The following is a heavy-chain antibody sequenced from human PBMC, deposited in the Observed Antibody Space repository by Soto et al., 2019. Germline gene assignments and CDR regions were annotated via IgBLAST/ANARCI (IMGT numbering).Heavy chain of an antibody. CDR1: VTSSFTYATYS. J-gene: IGHJ4*02. D-gene: IGHD3-16*01. V-gene: IGHV3-23*01. CDR3: TLYDYIWASYTSLDY. Sequence: EVQLLESGGGLVQPGGSLRLSCAASVTSSFTYATYSMGWVRQAPRKGLEWVSDISGSGESTYYADSVKGRSTVSRDNSKNTLSLQMTSMRAEDTALYYCTLYDYIWASYTSLDYWGQGTLVTVSS. CDR2: ISGSGEST.